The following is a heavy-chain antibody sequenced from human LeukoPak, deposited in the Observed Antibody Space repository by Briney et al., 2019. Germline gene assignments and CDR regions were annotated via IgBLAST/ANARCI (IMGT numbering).Heavy chain of an antibody. CDR2: IIPILGIA. CDR3: ARKGGDQATQFYRLYYMDV. J-gene: IGHJ6*03. CDR1: GGTFSSYA. D-gene: IGHD1-26*01. Sequence: SVKVSCKASGGTFSSYAISWVRQAPGQGLEWMGRIIPILGIANYAQKFQGRVTITADKSTSTAYMELSSLRSEDAAVYYCARKGGDQATQFYRLYYMDVWGKGTSVTVSS. V-gene: IGHV1-69*04.